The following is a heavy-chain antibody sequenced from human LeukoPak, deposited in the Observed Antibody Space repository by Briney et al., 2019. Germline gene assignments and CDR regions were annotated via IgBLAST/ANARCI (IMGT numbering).Heavy chain of an antibody. J-gene: IGHJ4*02. D-gene: IGHD2-2*02. V-gene: IGHV1-69*05. Sequence: GASVKVSCKASGYTFTSYDINWVRQATGQGLEWMGGIIPIFGTANYAQKFQGRVTITTDESTSTAYMELSSLRSEDTAVYYCAILTPYCSSTSCYTGPLDYWGQGTLVTVSS. CDR1: GYTFTSYD. CDR2: IIPIFGTA. CDR3: AILTPYCSSTSCYTGPLDY.